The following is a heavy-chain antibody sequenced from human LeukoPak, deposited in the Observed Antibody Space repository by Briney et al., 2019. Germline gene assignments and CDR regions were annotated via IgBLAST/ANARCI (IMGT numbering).Heavy chain of an antibody. CDR1: GFTFSSYG. V-gene: IGHV3-33*08. CDR3: ASMTTVTLDDAFDI. J-gene: IGHJ3*02. CDR2: IWYDGSKR. D-gene: IGHD4-17*01. Sequence: PGGSLRLSCVASGFTFSSYGMHWVRQAPGKGLEWVALIWYDGSKRSYADSVKGRFTISRDNSKNTLYLQMNSLRVEDTAVYYCASMTTVTLDDAFDIWGQGTMVTVSS.